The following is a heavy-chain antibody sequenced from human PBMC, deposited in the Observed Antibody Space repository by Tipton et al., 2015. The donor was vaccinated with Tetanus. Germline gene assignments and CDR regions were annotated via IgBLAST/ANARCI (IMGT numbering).Heavy chain of an antibody. CDR3: ARLTCSSPSCYYYYYYYVDV. CDR2: IYYSGST. CDR1: GDSIRSEDYY. J-gene: IGHJ6*03. V-gene: IGHV4-30-4*01. Sequence: TLSLTCSVSGDSIRSEDYYWGWIRRSPGKGLEWLGYIYYSGSTYNNPSLKSRVSISLDASKNQSSLSLNSVTAADSATYYCARLTCSSPSCYYYYYYYVDVWGTGTAVAVSS. D-gene: IGHD2-2*01.